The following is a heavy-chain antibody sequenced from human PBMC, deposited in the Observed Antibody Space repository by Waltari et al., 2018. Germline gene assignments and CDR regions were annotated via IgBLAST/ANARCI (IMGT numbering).Heavy chain of an antibody. Sequence: QVQLVQSGSEWKKPGASVKVSCKAYGYSFTNYAINWVRQAPGQGLELVGWITTNTENPKYTRGFTRRFVFSLDTSVSTAYLQINDLKAEDTAIYYCAREVVPAAKIVVNWFDPWGQGTQVTVSS. V-gene: IGHV7-4-1*02. CDR1: GYSFTNYA. J-gene: IGHJ5*02. CDR3: AREVVPAAKIVVNWFDP. CDR2: ITTNTENP. D-gene: IGHD2-2*01.